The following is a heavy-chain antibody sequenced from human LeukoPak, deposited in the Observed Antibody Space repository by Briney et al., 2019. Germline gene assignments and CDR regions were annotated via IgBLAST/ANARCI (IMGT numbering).Heavy chain of an antibody. D-gene: IGHD4-11*01. Sequence: ASVKVSCKASGYSFTSYGISWVRQAPGQGLEWMGWISAYNGNTNYAQKLQGRVTMTTDTSTSIAYMELRSLRSDDTAVYYCARGRDSNYDYDAFDIWGQGTMVTVSS. CDR2: ISAYNGNT. V-gene: IGHV1-18*01. CDR3: ARGRDSNYDYDAFDI. CDR1: GYSFTSYG. J-gene: IGHJ3*02.